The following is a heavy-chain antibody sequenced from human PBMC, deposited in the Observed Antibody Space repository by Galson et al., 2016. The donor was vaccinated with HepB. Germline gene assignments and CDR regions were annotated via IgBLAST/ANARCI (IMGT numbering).Heavy chain of an antibody. V-gene: IGHV4-59*12. Sequence: SETLSLTCSVSGAGGPISNYYWSWIRQSPGKGLESIGYIYFTWSTNYNPSLKSRVAISIDTSKKQLSLSLSSVTAADTAVYYCARAGGAKIGAFDIWGQGTMVTVSS. CDR2: IYFTWST. D-gene: IGHD2-21*01. CDR1: GAGGPISNYY. J-gene: IGHJ3*02. CDR3: ARAGGAKIGAFDI.